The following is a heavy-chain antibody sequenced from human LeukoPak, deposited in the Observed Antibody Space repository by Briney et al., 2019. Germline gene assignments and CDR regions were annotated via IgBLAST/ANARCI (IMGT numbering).Heavy chain of an antibody. D-gene: IGHD3-3*01. V-gene: IGHV7-4-1*02. CDR3: ARVGPLRFLEWLTDYYYYMDV. CDR2: INTNTGNP. Sequence: ASVMVSCKASTYTFTDYFMHWVRQAPGHGLEWMGWINTNTGNPTYAQGFTGRFVFSLDTSVSTAYLQISSLKAEDTAVYYCARVGPLRFLEWLTDYYYYMDVWGKGTTVIVSS. CDR1: TYTFTDYF. J-gene: IGHJ6*03.